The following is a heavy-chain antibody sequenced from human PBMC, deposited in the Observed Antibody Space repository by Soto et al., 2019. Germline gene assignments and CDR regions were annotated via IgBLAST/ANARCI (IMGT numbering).Heavy chain of an antibody. J-gene: IGHJ5*02. V-gene: IGHV3-48*01. CDR1: VFPFSNYA. CDR2: ISSSSSTI. CDR3: ARATPFDP. Sequence: AGSLRLSCAASVFPFSNYAVTWVRQAPGKGLEWVSYISSSSSTIYYADSVKGRFTISRDNAKNSLYLQMNSLRAEDTAVYYCARATPFDPWGQGTLVTVSS.